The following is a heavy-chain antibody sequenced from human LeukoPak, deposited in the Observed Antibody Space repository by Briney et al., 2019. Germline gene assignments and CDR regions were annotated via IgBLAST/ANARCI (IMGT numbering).Heavy chain of an antibody. CDR2: ISSSGSTI. D-gene: IGHD1-26*01. V-gene: IGHV3-48*03. J-gene: IGHJ4*02. CDR1: GFTFSSYE. CDR3: ARRRLGGTAEY. Sequence: GGSLRLSCAASGFTFSSYEMNWVRQAPGKGLEWVSYISSSGSTIYYADSVKGRFTISRDNAKNSLYLQMNNLRAEDTAVYYCARRRLGGTAEYWGQGTLVTVSS.